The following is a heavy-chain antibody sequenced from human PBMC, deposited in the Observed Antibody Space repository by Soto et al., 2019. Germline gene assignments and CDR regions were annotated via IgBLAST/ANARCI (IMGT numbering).Heavy chain of an antibody. CDR3: AQISYYGSGREVDY. J-gene: IGHJ4*02. CDR2: INHSGST. CDR1: GGSFSGYY. D-gene: IGHD3-10*01. Sequence: SETLSLTCAVYGGSFSGYYWSWIRQPPGKGLEWIGEINHSGSTNYNPSLKSRVTISVDTSKNQFSLKLSSVTAADTAVYYCAQISYYGSGREVDYWGQGTLVTVS. V-gene: IGHV4-34*01.